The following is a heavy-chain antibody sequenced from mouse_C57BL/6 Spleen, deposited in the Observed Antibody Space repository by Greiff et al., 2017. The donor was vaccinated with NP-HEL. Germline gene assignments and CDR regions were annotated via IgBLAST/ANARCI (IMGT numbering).Heavy chain of an antibody. CDR2: IDPSDSET. D-gene: IGHD2-4*01. CDR3: ARSGGLRRRTPSYAMDY. J-gene: IGHJ4*01. CDR1: GYTFTSYW. Sequence: QVQLQQPGAELVRPGSSVKLSCKASGYTFTSYWMHWVKQRPIQGLEWIGNIDPSDSETHYNQKFKDKATLTVDKSSSTAYMQLSSLASEDSAVYDCARSGGLRRRTPSYAMDYWGQGTSVTVSS. V-gene: IGHV1-52*01.